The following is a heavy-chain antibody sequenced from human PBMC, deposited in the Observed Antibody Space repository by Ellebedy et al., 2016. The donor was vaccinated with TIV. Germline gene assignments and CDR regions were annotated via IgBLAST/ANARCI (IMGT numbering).Heavy chain of an antibody. CDR1: GFSFSIYS. D-gene: IGHD1-26*01. CDR3: ARARGLLYEKWGGAGYGMDV. Sequence: GESLKISCVDSGFSFSIYSMSWVRQAPGKGLEWVANIKQDGSEKYYVDSVKGRFNISRDNAKNSLDLQMNSLRAEDTAVYYCARARGLLYEKWGGAGYGMDVWGQGTTVSVSS. CDR2: IKQDGSEK. J-gene: IGHJ6*02. V-gene: IGHV3-7*03.